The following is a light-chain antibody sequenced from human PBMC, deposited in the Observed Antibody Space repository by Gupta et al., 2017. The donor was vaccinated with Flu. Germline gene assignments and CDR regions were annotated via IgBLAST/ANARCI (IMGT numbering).Light chain of an antibody. CDR2: TDN. J-gene: IGLJ1*01. Sequence: TGTGAGDTAKSGRSGVEWYQQRQGAAPKRLSGTDNVRRSGVPERFSGAKSGTAADLVITGLQSEEEGDDYWAAGEDTRRGVDVVGSGTAVTVL. CDR3: AAGEDTRRGVDV. CDR1: TAKSGRSG. V-gene: IGLV1-44*01.